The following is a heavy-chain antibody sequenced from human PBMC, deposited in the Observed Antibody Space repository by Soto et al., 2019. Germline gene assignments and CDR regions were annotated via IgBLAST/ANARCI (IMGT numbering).Heavy chain of an antibody. CDR3: ARTPRGYDFWSGYYTHNWFDP. CDR1: GGSFSGYY. Sequence: TCAVYGGSFSGYYWSWIRQPPGKGLEWIGEINHSGSTNYNPSLKSRVTISVDTSKNQFSLKLSSVTAADTAVYYCARTPRGYDFWSGYYTHNWFDPWGQGTLVTVYS. CDR2: INHSGST. J-gene: IGHJ5*02. V-gene: IGHV4-34*01. D-gene: IGHD3-3*01.